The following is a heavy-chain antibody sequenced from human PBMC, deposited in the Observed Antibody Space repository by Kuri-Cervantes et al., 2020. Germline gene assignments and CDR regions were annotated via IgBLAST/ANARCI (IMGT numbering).Heavy chain of an antibody. CDR2: IYIAGNT. D-gene: IGHD2-21*01. CDR1: GFTVSGNF. J-gene: IGHJ6*03. CDR3: ARCGGYGVNYYYMDV. Sequence: GGSLRLSCAASGFTVSGNFMGWVRQAPGKGLEWVSIIYIAGNTYYADSVRGRFTISRHNSKNTLYLQMNSLRPEDTAVYYCARCGGYGVNYYYMDVWGKGTTVTVSS. V-gene: IGHV3-53*04.